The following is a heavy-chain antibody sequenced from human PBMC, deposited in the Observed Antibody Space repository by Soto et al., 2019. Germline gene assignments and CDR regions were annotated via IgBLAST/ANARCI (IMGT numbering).Heavy chain of an antibody. Sequence: SETLSLTCTVSGGSFTSADFYWSWLRQPPGKGLEWIGYIYYSGSTYYNPSLKSRVTISADTSKNQFSLNLSSVTAADTAVYYCARAGRGGNYFFDYWGQGTLVTVSS. V-gene: IGHV4-30-4*01. J-gene: IGHJ4*02. D-gene: IGHD4-4*01. CDR1: GGSFTSADFY. CDR2: IYYSGST. CDR3: ARAGRGGNYFFDY.